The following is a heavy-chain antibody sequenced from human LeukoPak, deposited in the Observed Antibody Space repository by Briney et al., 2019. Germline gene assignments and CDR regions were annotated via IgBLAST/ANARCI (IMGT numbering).Heavy chain of an antibody. CDR3: AALQRPAAIDY. Sequence: SQTLSLTCTVSGTSIRSGDYYWCWIRQPLGKGLEWIGYIYYSGSTYYNPSLKSRLTIAVDASKNQFSLRLTSVTAADTAVYYCAALQRPAAIDYWGQGTLVTVSS. CDR1: GTSIRSGDYY. J-gene: IGHJ4*02. D-gene: IGHD2-2*01. CDR2: IYYSGST. V-gene: IGHV4-30-4*01.